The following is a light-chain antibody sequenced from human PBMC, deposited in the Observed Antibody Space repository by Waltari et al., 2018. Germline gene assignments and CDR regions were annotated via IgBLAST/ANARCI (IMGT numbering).Light chain of an antibody. CDR2: EAS. V-gene: IGKV3-11*01. CDR1: QRVSSY. Sequence: EIVLTQSPATLSLSPGERATLSCRASQRVSSYLAWYQQKPGQGPRLLIYEASNRATGIPARFSGSGSGTDFTLTISSLEPEDFAVYYCQQRTSWPTFGPGTKVDIK. CDR3: QQRTSWPT. J-gene: IGKJ3*01.